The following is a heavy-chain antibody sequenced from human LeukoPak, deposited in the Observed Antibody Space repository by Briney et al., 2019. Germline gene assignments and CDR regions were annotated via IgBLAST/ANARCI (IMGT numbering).Heavy chain of an antibody. CDR1: GFTLRSYW. CDR2: IESDGSST. V-gene: IGHV3-74*01. CDR3: ARDPRYYDNSGRSDY. D-gene: IGHD3-22*01. Sequence: GGSLRLSCAASGFTLRSYWMHWIRQAPGKGLVWVSRIESDGSSTTYADSVKGRFTISRDNAKNTLYLQMNSLRVEDTAVYYCARDPRYYDNSGRSDYWGQGTLVTVSS. J-gene: IGHJ4*02.